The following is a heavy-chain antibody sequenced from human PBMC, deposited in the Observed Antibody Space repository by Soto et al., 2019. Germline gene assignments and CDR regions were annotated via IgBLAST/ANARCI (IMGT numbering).Heavy chain of an antibody. Sequence: GESLKISCKASGYTFPNSWIGWVRQLPGKGLEWMGIIFPGDSDTRYSPSFQGHVTISADKSINTAYLHCSSLKASDTAIYYCARNLVIEELHYWGPGTLVTVSS. CDR3: ARNLVIEELHY. V-gene: IGHV5-51*01. J-gene: IGHJ4*02. CDR2: IFPGDSDT. CDR1: GYTFPNSW. D-gene: IGHD1-7*01.